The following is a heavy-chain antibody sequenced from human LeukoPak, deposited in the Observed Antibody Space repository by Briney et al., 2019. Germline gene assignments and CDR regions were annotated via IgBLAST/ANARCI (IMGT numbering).Heavy chain of an antibody. CDR2: IYPGDSDT. J-gene: IGHJ4*02. D-gene: IGHD4-17*01. CDR3: ARPTHDYGDDFDY. CDR1: GYSFTSYW. V-gene: IGHV5-51*01. Sequence: GESLKIYCKGSGYSFTSYWIGWVRQMPGKGLEWMGIIYPGDSDTRYSPSFQGQVTISADKSISTAYLQWSSLKASDTAMYYCARPTHDYGDDFDYWGQGTLVTVSS.